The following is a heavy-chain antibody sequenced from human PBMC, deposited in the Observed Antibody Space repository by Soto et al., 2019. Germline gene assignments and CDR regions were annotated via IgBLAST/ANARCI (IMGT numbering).Heavy chain of an antibody. CDR1: GFTFSSYA. CDR3: AKLFRVRALDV. CDR2: ISGSGGST. J-gene: IGHJ6*02. D-gene: IGHD3-10*01. Sequence: EVQLLESGGGLVQPGGSLRLSCAASGFTFSSYALTWVRQAPGKGLEWVSAISGSGGSTFYADSVKGRFTISRDNSKNTLSMQMSSLRAEDMAVCYCAKLFRVRALDVWGHGSTVTVSS. V-gene: IGHV3-23*01.